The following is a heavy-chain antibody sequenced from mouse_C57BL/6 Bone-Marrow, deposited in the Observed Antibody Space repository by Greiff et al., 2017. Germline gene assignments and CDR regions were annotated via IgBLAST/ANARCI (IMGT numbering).Heavy chain of an antibody. D-gene: IGHD4-1*01. J-gene: IGHJ2*01. CDR1: GYTFTDYE. Sequence: VQLQQSGAELVRPGASVTLSCTASGYTFTDYEMHWVKQTPVHGLEWIGAIDPETGGTAYNQKFKGKAILTADKSSSTAYMELRSLKSEDSAVYDCTKTGSFDYWGQGTTLTVSS. V-gene: IGHV1-15*01. CDR3: TKTGSFDY. CDR2: IDPETGGT.